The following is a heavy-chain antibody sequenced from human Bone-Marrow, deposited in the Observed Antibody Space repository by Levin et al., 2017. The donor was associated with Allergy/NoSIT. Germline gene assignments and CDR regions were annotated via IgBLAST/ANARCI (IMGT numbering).Heavy chain of an antibody. D-gene: IGHD3-3*01. J-gene: IGHJ3*02. CDR3: AKDKRTDYDFWSGYSVNAFDI. CDR2: ISGSGGST. V-gene: IGHV3-23*01. CDR1: GFTFSSYA. Sequence: GGSLRLSCAASGFTFSSYAMSWVRQAPGKGLEWVSPISGSGGSTYYADSVKGRFTISRDNSKNTLYLQMNSLRAEDTAVYYCAKDKRTDYDFWSGYSVNAFDIWGQGTMVTVSS.